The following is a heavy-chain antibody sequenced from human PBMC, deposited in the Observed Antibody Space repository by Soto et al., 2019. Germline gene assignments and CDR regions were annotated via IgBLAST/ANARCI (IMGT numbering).Heavy chain of an antibody. Sequence: LSLTCTVSGGSISSGGYYWSWIRQHPGKGLEWIGYIYYSGSTYYNPSLKSRVTISVDTSKNQFSLKLSSVTAADTAVYYCERWGSSGTFEYWGQGTLVTSPQ. CDR3: ERWGSSGTFEY. D-gene: IGHD6-13*01. V-gene: IGHV4-31*03. CDR1: GGSISSGGYY. CDR2: IYYSGST. J-gene: IGHJ4*02.